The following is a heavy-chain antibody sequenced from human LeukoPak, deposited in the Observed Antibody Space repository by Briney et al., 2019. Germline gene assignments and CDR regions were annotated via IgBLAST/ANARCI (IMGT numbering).Heavy chain of an antibody. CDR1: GGSISSGSYY. CDR2: IYTSGST. D-gene: IGHD3-3*01. CDR3: ARDTWVDYDFWSGYYTGEDYYYYGMDV. V-gene: IGHV4-61*02. J-gene: IGHJ6*02. Sequence: SETLSLTCTVSGGSISSGSYYWSWIRQPAGKGLDWIGRIYTSGSTNYNPSLKSQVTISVDTSKNQFSLKLSSVTAADTAVYYCARDTWVDYDFWSGYYTGEDYYYYGMDVWGQGTTVTVSS.